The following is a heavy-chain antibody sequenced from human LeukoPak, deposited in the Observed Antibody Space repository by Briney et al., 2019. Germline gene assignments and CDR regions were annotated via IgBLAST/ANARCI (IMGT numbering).Heavy chain of an antibody. CDR1: GFTFSSYG. D-gene: IGHD6-19*01. J-gene: IGHJ6*03. CDR2: IRKDGSNK. Sequence: GGSLRLSCAASGFTFSSYGMHWVRQAPGEGLEWVASIRKDGSNKYYADSMKGGSTISRHNSKNTLYLQMNSLRAEDTAVYYCAKDQYSSGWYSTFYYYYYMDVWGKGTTVTISS. V-gene: IGHV3-30*02. CDR3: AKDQYSSGWYSTFYYYYYMDV.